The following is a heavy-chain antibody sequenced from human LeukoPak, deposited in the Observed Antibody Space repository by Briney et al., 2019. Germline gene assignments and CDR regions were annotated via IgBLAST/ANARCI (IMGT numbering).Heavy chain of an antibody. CDR3: AKPVQYSSSWYGWFDP. Sequence: GGSLRLSCEASGFSLSGSWMHWVRQAPGKGLIWVSQSKYDGSTKSYAASVRGRFTISRDNAKNTLYLHMDSLRAEDTAVYYCAKPVQYSSSWYGWFDPWGQGTLVTVSS. V-gene: IGHV3-74*01. J-gene: IGHJ5*02. CDR1: GFSLSGSW. CDR2: SKYDGSTK. D-gene: IGHD6-13*01.